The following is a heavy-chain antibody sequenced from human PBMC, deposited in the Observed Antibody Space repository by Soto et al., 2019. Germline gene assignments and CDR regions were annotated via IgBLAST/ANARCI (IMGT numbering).Heavy chain of an antibody. J-gene: IGHJ4*02. CDR1: GYTFTSYG. CDR3: AREPNSFDS. Sequence: QVQLVQSGAEVKKPGASVKVSCKASGYTFTSYGISWVRQAPGQGLEWMGWISAYNGNTKYEQKLQGRVTMTTDTATSTADMELRSLRSDDTAVYYSAREPNSFDSWGQGTLVTVSS. V-gene: IGHV1-18*01. CDR2: ISAYNGNT.